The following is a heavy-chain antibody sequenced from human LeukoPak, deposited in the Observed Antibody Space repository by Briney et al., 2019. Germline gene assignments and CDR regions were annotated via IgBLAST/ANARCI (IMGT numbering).Heavy chain of an antibody. CDR1: GFTFSNFW. D-gene: IGHD1-26*01. J-gene: IGHJ4*02. CDR2: IKPDGSEK. Sequence: GGSLRLSCAASGFTFSNFWMSWVRQAPGKGLEWVANIKPDGSEKYYVDSVRGRFTISRDNAKNSLFLQLNGLRADDTAVYYCARGPGGAYATYFFDSWGLGTLVTVSS. V-gene: IGHV3-7*01. CDR3: ARGPGGAYATYFFDS.